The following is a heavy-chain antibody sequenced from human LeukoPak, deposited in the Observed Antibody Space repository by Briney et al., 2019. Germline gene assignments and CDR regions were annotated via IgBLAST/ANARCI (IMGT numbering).Heavy chain of an antibody. CDR2: IKSKTDGATT. Sequence: PGGSLRLSCAGSGFTFSNAWMSWVRQAPGKGLEWVGRIKSKTDGATTDYAAPVKGRFTISRDDSKSTLYLQMNSLKTEDTAMYYCIWNDMGDYWGQGALVTVSS. J-gene: IGHJ4*02. CDR1: GFTFSNAW. D-gene: IGHD1-1*01. CDR3: IWNDMGDY. V-gene: IGHV3-15*01.